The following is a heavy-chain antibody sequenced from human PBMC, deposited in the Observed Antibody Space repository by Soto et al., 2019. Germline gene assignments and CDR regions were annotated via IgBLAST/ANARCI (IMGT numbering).Heavy chain of an antibody. V-gene: IGHV3-7*01. J-gene: IGHJ4*02. CDR2: IKQDGSEQ. CDR1: GFTLSSYW. D-gene: IGHD6-13*01. Sequence: EVQLVESGGGLVQPGGSLRLSCVGSGFTLSSYWMSWARQAPGKGLEWLANIKQDGSEQHYVDSVKGRFSISRDNAQNSLFLPMSGLRDEDTAVYYCARGSSLNYWGQGTLVTVSS. CDR3: ARGSSLNY.